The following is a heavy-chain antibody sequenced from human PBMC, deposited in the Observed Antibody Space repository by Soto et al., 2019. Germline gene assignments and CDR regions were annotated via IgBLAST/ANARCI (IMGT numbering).Heavy chain of an antibody. CDR3: ARDQGAAAAGITWLVP. V-gene: IGHV4-4*07. J-gene: IGHJ5*02. CDR1: GATMNIYH. CDR2: IHSSGST. D-gene: IGHD6-13*01. Sequence: SETLSLTCTGSGATMNIYHWSLIRQPAGKGLEWIGHIHSSGSTNYNPSLKSRVTMSVDTSKNQFSLRLMSLTAADTAVYYCARDQGAAAAGITWLVPWAKGSLVTVXS.